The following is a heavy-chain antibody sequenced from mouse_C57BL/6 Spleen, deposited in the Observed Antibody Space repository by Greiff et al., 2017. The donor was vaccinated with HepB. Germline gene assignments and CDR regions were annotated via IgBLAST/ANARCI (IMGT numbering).Heavy chain of an antibody. CDR3: ARDGLGPFAY. V-gene: IGHV1-82*01. CDR2: IYPGDGDT. Sequence: QVQLKESGPELVKPGASVKISCKASGYAFSSSWMNWVKQRPGKGLEWIGRIYPGDGDTNYNGKFKGKATLTADKSSSTAYMQLSSLTSEDSAVYFCARDGLGPFAYWGQGTLVTVSA. D-gene: IGHD4-1*01. CDR1: GYAFSSSW. J-gene: IGHJ3*01.